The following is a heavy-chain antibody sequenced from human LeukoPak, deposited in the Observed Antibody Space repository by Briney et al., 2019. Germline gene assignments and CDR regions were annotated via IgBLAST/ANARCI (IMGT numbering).Heavy chain of an antibody. D-gene: IGHD6-25*01. CDR1: GYSFTSYW. Sequence: GESLKISCKGSGYSFTSYWIGWVRQMPGKGLEWMGRIDPSDSYTNYSPSFQGHVTISADKSISTAYLQWSSLKASDTAMYYCASPAGQRLLLKGAFDIWGQGTMVTVSS. CDR2: IDPSDSYT. V-gene: IGHV5-10-1*01. CDR3: ASPAGQRLLLKGAFDI. J-gene: IGHJ3*02.